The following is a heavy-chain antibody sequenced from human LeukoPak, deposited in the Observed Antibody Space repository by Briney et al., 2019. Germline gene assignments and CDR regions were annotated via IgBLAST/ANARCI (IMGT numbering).Heavy chain of an antibody. D-gene: IGHD2-2*01. Sequence: PSETLSLTCTVSGGSISSSSYYWSWIRQPPGKGLEWIGEINHSGSTNYNPSLKSRVTISVDTSKNQFSLKLSSVTAADTAVYYCATKIVVVPAAMPTNWFDPWGQGTLVTVSS. CDR3: ATKIVVVPAAMPTNWFDP. CDR1: GGSISSSSYY. J-gene: IGHJ5*02. V-gene: IGHV4-39*07. CDR2: INHSGST.